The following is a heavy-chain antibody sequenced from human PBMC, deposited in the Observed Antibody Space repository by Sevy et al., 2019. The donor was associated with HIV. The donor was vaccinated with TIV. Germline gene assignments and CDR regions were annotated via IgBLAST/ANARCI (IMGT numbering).Heavy chain of an antibody. CDR1: GYTLTELS. D-gene: IGHD1-20*01. V-gene: IGHV1-24*01. CDR3: ATGRKSYNWNGGMSYYFDY. CDR2: LDPEDDET. J-gene: IGHJ4*02. Sequence: ASVNVSCKVSGYTLTELSMHWVRQAPGKGLEWMGGLDPEDDETIYSQKFQGRVTMTEDTSTDTAYMELSSLRSEDTAVYYCATGRKSYNWNGGMSYYFDYWGQGTLVTVSS.